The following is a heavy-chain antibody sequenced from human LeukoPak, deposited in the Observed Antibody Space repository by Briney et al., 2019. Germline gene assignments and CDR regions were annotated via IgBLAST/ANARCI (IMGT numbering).Heavy chain of an antibody. J-gene: IGHJ4*02. CDR2: IKQDGSEK. D-gene: IGHD6-6*01. Sequence: GGSLRLSCAVSGFTFSSYWMSWVRQAPGKGLEWVANIKQDGSEKYYVDSVKGRFTISRDNAKNSLYLQMNSLRAEDTAVYYCASEGYSSSSVDYWGQGTLVTVSS. CDR1: GFTFSSYW. CDR3: ASEGYSSSSVDY. V-gene: IGHV3-7*01.